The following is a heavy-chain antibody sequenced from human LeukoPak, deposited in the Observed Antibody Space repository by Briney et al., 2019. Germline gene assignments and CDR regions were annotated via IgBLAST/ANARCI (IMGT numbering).Heavy chain of an antibody. Sequence: GVSLRLSCAASGFTFSSYAMSWVRQAPGKGLEWVSGISGSGGSTYYADSVKGRFTISRDISKNRLYVQMNSLRAEDAAVYYCAKDKGWGYSSYDYYGMDVWGQGTTVTVSS. CDR1: GFTFSSYA. V-gene: IGHV3-23*01. CDR2: ISGSGGST. D-gene: IGHD1-26*01. CDR3: AKDKGWGYSSYDYYGMDV. J-gene: IGHJ6*02.